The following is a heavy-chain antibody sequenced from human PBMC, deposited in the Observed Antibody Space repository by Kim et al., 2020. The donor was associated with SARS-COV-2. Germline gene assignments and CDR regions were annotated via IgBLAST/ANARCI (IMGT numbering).Heavy chain of an antibody. J-gene: IGHJ6*02. CDR2: INPNSGGT. Sequence: ASVKVSCKASGYTFTGYYMHWVRQAPGQGLEWMGWINPNSGGTNYAQKFQGRVTMTRDTSISTAYMELSRLRSDDTAVYYCAREGVDEDIVDNGMDVWGQGTTVTVSS. CDR3: AREGVDEDIVDNGMDV. V-gene: IGHV1-2*02. D-gene: IGHD5-12*01. CDR1: GYTFTGYY.